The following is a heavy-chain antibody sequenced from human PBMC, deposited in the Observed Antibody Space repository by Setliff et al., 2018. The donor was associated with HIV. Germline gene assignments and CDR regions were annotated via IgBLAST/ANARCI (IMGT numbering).Heavy chain of an antibody. D-gene: IGHD6-19*01. CDR3: ARDGMYSNGWTDH. V-gene: IGHV1-69*05. CDR2: IIPIFGTA. J-gene: IGHJ5*02. Sequence: SVKVSCKASGGTFSSYAISWVRQAPGQGLEWMGGIIPIFGTANYAQKFQGRVTLTRDTSINTVYMELTRLRSDDTAVYYCARDGMYSNGWTDHWGQGTLVTVSS. CDR1: GGTFSSYA.